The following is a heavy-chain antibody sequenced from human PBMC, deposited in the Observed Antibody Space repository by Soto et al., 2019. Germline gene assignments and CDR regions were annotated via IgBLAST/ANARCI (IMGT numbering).Heavy chain of an antibody. V-gene: IGHV4-59*08. D-gene: IGHD1-26*01. Sequence: QVQLQESGPGLVKPSETLSLTCTVSGGSISSYYWSWIRQPPGKGLEWIGYIYYSGSTNYNPSLKSRVTISVDTSKNQFSLQLSSVTAADTAVYYCARLEGAAGWEFDPWGQGTLVTVSS. CDR1: GGSISSYY. J-gene: IGHJ5*02. CDR3: ARLEGAAGWEFDP. CDR2: IYYSGST.